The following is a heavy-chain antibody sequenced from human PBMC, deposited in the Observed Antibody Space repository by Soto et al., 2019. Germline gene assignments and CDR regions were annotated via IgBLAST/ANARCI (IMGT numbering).Heavy chain of an antibody. CDR3: AREWHDSSSYGMDV. CDR1: GFTFSSYD. J-gene: IGHJ6*02. V-gene: IGHV3-13*01. D-gene: IGHD6-6*01. CDR2: IGTAGDT. Sequence: GGSLRLSCAASGFTFSSYDMHWVRQATGKGLEWVSAIGTAGDTYYPGSVKGRFTISRENAKNSLYLQMNSLRAEDTAVYYCAREWHDSSSYGMDVWGQGTTVTVSS.